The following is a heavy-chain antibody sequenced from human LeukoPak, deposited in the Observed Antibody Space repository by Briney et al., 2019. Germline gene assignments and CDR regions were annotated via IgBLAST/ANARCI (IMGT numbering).Heavy chain of an antibody. CDR1: GITFDDFA. J-gene: IGHJ4*02. D-gene: IGHD3-3*01. V-gene: IGHV3-9*01. CDR2: INWNSITI. CDR3: AREIFLHGLDY. Sequence: SLRLSCAASGITFDDFAMHWVRQAPGKGLEWVSGINWNSITIGYADSVKGRFTISRDNAKHSLYLQMNSLRAEDTAVYYCAREIFLHGLDYWGQGTLVTVSS.